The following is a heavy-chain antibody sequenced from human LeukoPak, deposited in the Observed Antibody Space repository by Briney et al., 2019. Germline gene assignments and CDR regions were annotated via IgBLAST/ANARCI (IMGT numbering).Heavy chain of an antibody. CDR2: INPNSGDT. D-gene: IGHD6-19*01. Sequence: ASVKVSCKASGYTFTGSFLHWVRQAPGQGLEWMGWINPNSGDTNYAQNFQGRVTLTRDTSITTAYMELSGLISDDTAVYYCARDRAVYSSEFVPWGQGTLVTVSS. CDR1: GYTFTGSF. V-gene: IGHV1-2*02. J-gene: IGHJ5*02. CDR3: ARDRAVYSSEFVP.